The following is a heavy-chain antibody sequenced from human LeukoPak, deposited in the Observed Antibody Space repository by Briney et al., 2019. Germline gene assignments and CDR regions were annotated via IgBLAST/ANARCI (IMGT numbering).Heavy chain of an antibody. D-gene: IGHD4-23*01. CDR3: ASASLNPTTVVTRFDY. CDR2: IIPILGIA. J-gene: IGHJ4*02. Sequence: EASVKVSCKASGGTFSSYAISWVRQAPGQGLEWMGRIIPILGIANYAQKFQGRVTITADKSTSTAYMELSSLRSEDTAVYYCASASLNPTTVVTRFDYWGQGTLVTVSS. V-gene: IGHV1-69*04. CDR1: GGTFSSYA.